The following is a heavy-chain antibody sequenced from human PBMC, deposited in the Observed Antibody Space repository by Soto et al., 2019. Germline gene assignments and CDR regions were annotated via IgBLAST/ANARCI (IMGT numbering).Heavy chain of an antibody. CDR3: ATSSGSAYGLDV. D-gene: IGHD3-10*01. J-gene: IGHJ6*02. Sequence: XASLSLTCAVCAGCISTTNWYFWFRQPPGMGLEWIGEIYHTGTTTYNPSLKSRVTMSVDTSKNQFSLRLSFVTAADTAVYYCATSSGSAYGLDVWGPGATVTVSS. CDR1: AGCISTTNW. CDR2: IYHTGTT. V-gene: IGHV4-4*02.